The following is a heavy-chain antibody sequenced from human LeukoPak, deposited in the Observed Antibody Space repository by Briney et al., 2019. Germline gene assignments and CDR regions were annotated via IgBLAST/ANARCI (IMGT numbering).Heavy chain of an antibody. Sequence: SETLSLTCAVYGGSFSGYYWSWIRQPPGKGLEWIGEINHSGSTNYNPSLKSRVTISVDTSKNQFSLKLSSVTAADTAVYYCARTMVRGVIRINYFDYWGQGTLVTVSS. J-gene: IGHJ4*02. CDR1: GGSFSGYY. V-gene: IGHV4-34*01. CDR2: INHSGST. CDR3: ARTMVRGVIRINYFDY. D-gene: IGHD3-10*01.